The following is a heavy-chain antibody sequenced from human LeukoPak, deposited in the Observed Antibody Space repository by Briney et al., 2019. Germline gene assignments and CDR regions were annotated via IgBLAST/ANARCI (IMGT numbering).Heavy chain of an antibody. D-gene: IGHD3-22*01. J-gene: IGHJ4*02. Sequence: PGGSLRLSXAASGFTFSSYAMSWVRQAPGKGLEWVSAISGSGGSTYYADSVKGRFTISRDNSKNTLYLQMNSLRAEDTAVYYCAKDYVRSSGYYYRDYWGQGTLVTVSS. CDR2: ISGSGGST. V-gene: IGHV3-23*01. CDR1: GFTFSSYA. CDR3: AKDYVRSSGYYYRDY.